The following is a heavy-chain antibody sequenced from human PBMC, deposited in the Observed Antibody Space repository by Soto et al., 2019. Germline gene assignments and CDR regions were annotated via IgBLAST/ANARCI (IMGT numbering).Heavy chain of an antibody. D-gene: IGHD6-13*01. CDR1: GFTFSSYS. Sequence: SGGSLRLSCAASGFTFSSYSMNWVRQAPGKGLEWVSYISSSSSTIYYADSVKGRFTISRDNAKNSLYLQMNSLRDEDTAVYYCARDESQQLGHDAFDIWGQGTMVTVSS. CDR3: ARDESQQLGHDAFDI. V-gene: IGHV3-48*02. J-gene: IGHJ3*02. CDR2: ISSSSSTI.